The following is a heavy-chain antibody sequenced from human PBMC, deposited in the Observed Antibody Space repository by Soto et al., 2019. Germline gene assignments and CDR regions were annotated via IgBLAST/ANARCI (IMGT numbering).Heavy chain of an antibody. CDR3: ARDRYAAAVATYLDY. CDR1: GFTFSLNA. V-gene: IGHV3-30*15. J-gene: IGHJ4*02. D-gene: IGHD2-2*01. CDR2: ISYDGSDK. Sequence: LRLSCAASGFTFSLNAMHWVRQAPGKGLEWVAVISYDGSDKFYADSVKGRFTISRDNSRNTLYLQMSSLKSADTAVYYCARDRYAAAVATYLDYWGQGALVTVSS.